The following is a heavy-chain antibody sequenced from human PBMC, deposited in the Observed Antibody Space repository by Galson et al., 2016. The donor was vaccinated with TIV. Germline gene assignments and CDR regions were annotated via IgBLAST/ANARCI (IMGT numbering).Heavy chain of an antibody. CDR1: GFTFSIFS. Sequence: SLRLSCAASGFTFSIFSMTWVRQAPGMGLEWVSAISGGGGSTYYADSVKGRFTISRDNSKNTLFLQMNSLRAEDTAVYYCTKVPSSGFSYYYCLVVWGQGTTVPVSS. D-gene: IGHD3-22*01. V-gene: IGHV3-23*01. CDR2: ISGGGGST. J-gene: IGHJ6*02. CDR3: TKVPSSGFSYYYCLVV.